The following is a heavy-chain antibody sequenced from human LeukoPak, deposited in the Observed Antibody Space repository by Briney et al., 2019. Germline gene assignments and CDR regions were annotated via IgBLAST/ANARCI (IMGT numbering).Heavy chain of an antibody. CDR1: GFTFSSYA. CDR2: ITDSGINT. D-gene: IGHD2-15*01. Sequence: QPGGSLRLSCAASGFTFSSYAMAWARQAPVKGLEWVSVITDSGINTYYTDSVKGRFTISRDNSKNTLYLQMNSLRAEDTAVYYCAKGTLGSCSGASCYPLDYWGQGTLVTVSS. J-gene: IGHJ4*02. V-gene: IGHV3-23*01. CDR3: AKGTLGSCSGASCYPLDY.